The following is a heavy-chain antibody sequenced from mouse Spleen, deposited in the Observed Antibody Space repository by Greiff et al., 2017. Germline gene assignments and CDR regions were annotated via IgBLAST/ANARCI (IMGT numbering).Heavy chain of an antibody. CDR1: GFTFSSYT. V-gene: IGHV5-9*04. Sequence: EVKLVESGGGLVKPGGSLKLSCAASGFTFSSYTMSWVRQTPAKRLEWVATISSGGGNTYYPDSVKGRFTISRDNARNTLYLQMSSLRSEDTAMYYCARADSLRGAMDYWGQGTSVTVSS. D-gene: IGHD6-2*01. CDR2: ISSGGGNT. J-gene: IGHJ4*01. CDR3: ARADSLRGAMDY.